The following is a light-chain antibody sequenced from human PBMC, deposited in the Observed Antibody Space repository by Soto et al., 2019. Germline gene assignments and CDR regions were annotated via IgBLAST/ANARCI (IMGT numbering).Light chain of an antibody. CDR1: QDIRND. V-gene: IGKV1-17*01. Sequence: DIPMTQAPSSLSASVGDTVTITCRASQDIRNDLGWYQQKPGMAPKRLIYAATNLQRGVPSRFIGSGSGSAFTLTIAGLQPEDFATYYCLQHNVYPLTFGGGTKVEIK. CDR3: LQHNVYPLT. CDR2: AAT. J-gene: IGKJ4*01.